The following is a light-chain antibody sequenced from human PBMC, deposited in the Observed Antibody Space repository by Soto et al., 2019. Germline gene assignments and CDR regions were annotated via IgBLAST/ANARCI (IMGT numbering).Light chain of an antibody. J-gene: IGKJ4*01. CDR2: DAS. Sequence: LSQALAGRCASVGDRVTITCRASQGISSYLGWYQQKPGKAPNLLIYDASTLHSGVPSRFSGGGSGTDFTLTISSLQPEDFATYYCQQVNVYPSPFGGGTKVDI. CDR1: QGISSY. V-gene: IGKV1-9*01. CDR3: QQVNVYPSP.